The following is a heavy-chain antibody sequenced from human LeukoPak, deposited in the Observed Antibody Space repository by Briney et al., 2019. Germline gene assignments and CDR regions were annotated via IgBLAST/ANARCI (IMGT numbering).Heavy chain of an antibody. CDR3: ARVLFGEFTIEY. J-gene: IGHJ4*02. CDR1: GGSITSYY. CDR2: MYYSGST. V-gene: IGHV4-59*08. D-gene: IGHD3-10*01. Sequence: SETLSLTCTVSGGSITSYYWSWIRQSPGKGLEWIGYMYYSGSTKYNPSLKSQVTISIDTSKTQFSLMLSSVTAADTAVYYCARVLFGEFTIEYWGQGTLVTVSS.